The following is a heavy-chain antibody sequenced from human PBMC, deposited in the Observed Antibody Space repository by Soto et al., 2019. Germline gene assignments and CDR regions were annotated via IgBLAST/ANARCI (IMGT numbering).Heavy chain of an antibody. CDR1: GFTFSPFW. D-gene: IGHD4-4*01. Sequence: EVQLVESGGGLVQPGGSLRLSCAASGFTFSPFWMHWVRQVPGKGPVWVSRINSDGNSTSYADSVKGRFTISRDNAKNTLYLQMNRLSAEDPAVYYCVRGSNHFDYWGQGTLVTVSS. CDR2: INSDGNST. J-gene: IGHJ4*02. CDR3: VRGSNHFDY. V-gene: IGHV3-74*01.